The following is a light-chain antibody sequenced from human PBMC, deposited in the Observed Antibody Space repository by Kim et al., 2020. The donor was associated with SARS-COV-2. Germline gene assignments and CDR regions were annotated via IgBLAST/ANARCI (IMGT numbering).Light chain of an antibody. CDR3: NSRDSSGNLVV. V-gene: IGLV3-19*01. Sequence: SSELTQDPAVSVALGQTVRITCQGDSLRSYYASWYQQKPGQASVLVIYGKNNRPSGIPDRFSGSSSGNTASLTITGAQAEDEADYYCNSRDSSGNLVVLG. CDR2: GKN. CDR1: SLRSYY. J-gene: IGLJ2*01.